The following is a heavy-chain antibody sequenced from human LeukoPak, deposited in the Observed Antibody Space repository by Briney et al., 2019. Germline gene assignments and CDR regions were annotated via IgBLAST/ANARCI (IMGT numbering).Heavy chain of an antibody. CDR2: INPNSGGT. V-gene: IGHV1-2*02. CDR3: ARDLGSWQLVLYYFDF. J-gene: IGHJ4*02. CDR1: GYTFTGYY. Sequence: GASVKVSCKASGYTFTGYYMHWVRQAPGQGLEWMGWINPNSGGTNYAHNFQGRVTMTRDTSISTAYMELSRLKSDDTAMYYCARDLGSWQLVLYYFDFWGQGTLVTVSS. D-gene: IGHD3-10*01.